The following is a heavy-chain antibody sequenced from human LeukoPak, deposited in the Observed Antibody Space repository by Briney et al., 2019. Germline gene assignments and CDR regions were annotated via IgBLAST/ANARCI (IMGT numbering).Heavy chain of an antibody. J-gene: IGHJ4*02. CDR2: ISGAGGTT. CDR1: GFTFSNFD. V-gene: IGHV3-23*01. D-gene: IGHD3-22*01. Sequence: GGSLRLSCAASGFTFSNFDMSWVRQAPGKGLQWVSTISGAGGTTLFADSVKGRFSISRDNSTNKVFLQMNSLRVEDTAVYYCAKASDFDSSGFPIDVFAFWGQGLLVSVAS. CDR3: AKASDFDSSGFPIDVFAF.